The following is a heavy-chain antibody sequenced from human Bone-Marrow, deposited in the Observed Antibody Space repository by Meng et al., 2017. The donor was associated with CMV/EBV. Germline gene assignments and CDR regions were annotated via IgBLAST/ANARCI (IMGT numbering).Heavy chain of an antibody. CDR3: AREPYYYDSSGYYPEYYYYYYGMDV. CDR1: GYTFTSYD. J-gene: IGHJ6*02. CDR2: MNPNSGNT. Sequence: ASVKVSCKASGYTFTSYDINWVRQATGQGLEWMGWMNPNSGNTGYAQKFQGRVTITRNTSISTAYMELSSLRSEDTAVYYCAREPYYYDSSGYYPEYYYYYYGMDVWAKGPRSPSP. V-gene: IGHV1-8*03. D-gene: IGHD3-22*01.